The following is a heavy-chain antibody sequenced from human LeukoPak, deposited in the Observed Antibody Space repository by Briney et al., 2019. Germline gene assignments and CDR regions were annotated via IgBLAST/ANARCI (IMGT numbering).Heavy chain of an antibody. V-gene: IGHV1-69*13. CDR3: ARGHYSASYYFDY. CDR2: IIPIFGTA. Sequence: SVKVSCKASGGTFSSYAITWVRQAPGQGLEWMGGIIPIFGTANYAQKFQGRVTITADESTSTAYMELSSLRSEDTAVYYCARGHYSASYYFDYWGQGTLVTVSS. J-gene: IGHJ4*02. D-gene: IGHD1-26*01. CDR1: GGTFSSYA.